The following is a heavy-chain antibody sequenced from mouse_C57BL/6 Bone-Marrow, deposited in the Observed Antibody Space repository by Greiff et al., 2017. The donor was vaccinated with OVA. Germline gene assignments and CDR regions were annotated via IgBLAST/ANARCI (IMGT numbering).Heavy chain of an antibody. D-gene: IGHD2-3*01. CDR2: ISDGGSYT. Sequence: EVQVVESGGGLVKPGGSLKLSCAASGFTFSSYAMSWVRQTPEKRLEWVATISDGGSYTYYPDNVKGRFTISRDNAKNNLYLQMSHLKSEDTAMYYCARGEENGYYWFAYWGQGTLVTVSA. V-gene: IGHV5-4*01. J-gene: IGHJ3*01. CDR1: GFTFSSYA. CDR3: ARGEENGYYWFAY.